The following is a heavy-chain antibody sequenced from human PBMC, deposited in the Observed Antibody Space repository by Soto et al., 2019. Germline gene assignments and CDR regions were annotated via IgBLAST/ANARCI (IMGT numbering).Heavy chain of an antibody. Sequence: SETLSLTCTVSGVSISSYYWSWIRQPPGKGLEWIGYVHYSGSTNYNPSLKSRVTISLDTSKNQFSLKVRSVTAADTAIYYCATNIAAVGELANWFDPWGQGTLVTVSS. CDR3: ATNIAAVGELANWFDP. V-gene: IGHV4-59*01. CDR1: GVSISSYY. CDR2: VHYSGST. J-gene: IGHJ5*02. D-gene: IGHD6-6*01.